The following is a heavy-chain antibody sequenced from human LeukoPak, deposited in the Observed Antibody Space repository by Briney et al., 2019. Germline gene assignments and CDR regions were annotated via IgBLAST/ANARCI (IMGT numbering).Heavy chain of an antibody. D-gene: IGHD6-19*01. Sequence: SETLSLTCAVYGEPFIHNFWTWIRQPPGKGLEWIGQINHSGSTYYNPSLKSRVTILVDTSKNQFSLKLTSVTAADTAVYYCARAMPYFYGSIAVPGTIDYWGQGILVTVSS. V-gene: IGHV4-34*01. CDR2: INHSGST. CDR3: ARAMPYFYGSIAVPGTIDY. J-gene: IGHJ4*02. CDR1: GEPFIHNF.